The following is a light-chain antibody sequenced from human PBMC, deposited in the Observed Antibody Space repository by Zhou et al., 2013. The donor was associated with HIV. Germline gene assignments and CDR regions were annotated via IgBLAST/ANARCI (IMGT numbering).Light chain of an antibody. CDR3: QHYNNWPRT. J-gene: IGKJ3*01. CDR2: DAS. CDR1: QSISSTY. V-gene: IGKV3-15*01. Sequence: EIVLTQSPGTLSLSPGERATLSCRASQSISSTYLAWYQQKPGQAPRLLIYDASTRATGIPARFSGSGSGTDYTLTISSLQSEDFAIYFCQHYNNWPRTFGPGTKVDIK.